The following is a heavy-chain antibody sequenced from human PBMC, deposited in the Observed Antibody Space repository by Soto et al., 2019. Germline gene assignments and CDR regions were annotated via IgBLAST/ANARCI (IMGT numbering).Heavy chain of an antibody. CDR1: GFSLSTTGVG. J-gene: IGHJ4*02. D-gene: IGHD3-10*01. V-gene: IGHV2-5*02. Sequence: QITLKESGPTLVKPTQTLTLTCSFSGFSLSTTGVGVGWIRQSPGKALDWLAIIYWDNDKRYSPSLKSRVTITKDTSKNQVVLAVTNMDPVDTGTYYCALSLWFGELHWGQGALVTVSS. CDR3: ALSLWFGELH. CDR2: IYWDNDK.